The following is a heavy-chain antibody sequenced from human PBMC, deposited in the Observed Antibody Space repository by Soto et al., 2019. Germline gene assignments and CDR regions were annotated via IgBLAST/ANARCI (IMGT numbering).Heavy chain of an antibody. CDR1: GFTFSSYA. J-gene: IGHJ3*02. D-gene: IGHD3-16*01. V-gene: IGHV3-64*01. Sequence: GGSLRLSCAASGFTFSSYAMHWVRQAPGKGLEYVSAISSNGGSTYYANSVKGRFTISRDNSKNTLYLQMGSLRAEDMAVYYCARPSGGYFVAFDIWGQGTMVTVSS. CDR2: ISSNGGST. CDR3: ARPSGGYFVAFDI.